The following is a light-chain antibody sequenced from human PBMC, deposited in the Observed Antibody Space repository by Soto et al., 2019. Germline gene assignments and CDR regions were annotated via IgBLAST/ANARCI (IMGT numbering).Light chain of an antibody. CDR2: RNN. V-gene: IGLV1-47*01. J-gene: IGLJ1*01. CDR3: AAWDDRLRGLYV. CDR1: SSNIGTNY. Sequence: QSVLTQPPSASGTPGQSVTISCSGSSSNIGTNYVYWYQQLPETAPKLLIYRNNQRPSGVPDRFSGSKSGTSASLAISGLRSEDEADYYCAAWDDRLRGLYVFGIGTKVTVL.